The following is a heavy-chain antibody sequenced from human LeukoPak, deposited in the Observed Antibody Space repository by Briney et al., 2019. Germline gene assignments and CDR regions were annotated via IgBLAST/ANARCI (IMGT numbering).Heavy chain of an antibody. Sequence: SETLSLTCTVSGGSITTYYWSWIRQPPGKGLEWIAYIYYSGITNYNPSLKSRVSISVDTSKNRFSLSLSSVTATVTADYYCARHAVYSGDYSFWFDPWGLGTLVTVSS. CDR1: GGSITTYY. CDR3: ARHAVYSGDYSFWFDP. V-gene: IGHV4-59*08. D-gene: IGHD1-26*01. CDR2: IYYSGIT. J-gene: IGHJ5*02.